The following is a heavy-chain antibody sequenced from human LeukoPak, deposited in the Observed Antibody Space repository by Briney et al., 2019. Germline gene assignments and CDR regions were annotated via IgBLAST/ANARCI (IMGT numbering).Heavy chain of an antibody. D-gene: IGHD3-16*02. Sequence: SETLSLTCAVYGGSFSSYYWSWIRQPPGKGLEWIGEINHTGSTNYNSSLKSRVTISVDTSKNQFSLKVISVTAADTAVYYCARRVAGYDYVWGSYRYTERWFDPWGQGTLVTVSS. CDR3: ARRVAGYDYVWGSYRYTERWFDP. V-gene: IGHV4-34*01. CDR2: INHTGST. CDR1: GGSFSSYY. J-gene: IGHJ5*02.